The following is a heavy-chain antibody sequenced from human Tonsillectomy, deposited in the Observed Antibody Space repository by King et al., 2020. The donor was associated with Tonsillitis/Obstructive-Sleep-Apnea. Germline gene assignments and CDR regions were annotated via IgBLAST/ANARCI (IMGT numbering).Heavy chain of an antibody. CDR2: RRPNNGDT. J-gene: IGHJ1*01. D-gene: IGHD3-22*01. CDR1: GYTFTSYD. Sequence: QLVQSGAEVKKPGASVKVSCKASGYTFTSYDITWVRQAPGQGLEWMGWRRPNNGDTNYAQKLQGRVTMTSDTSTNTAYMALRRLRSDDTAVYYCARDYYDSSGYYHGYFQHWGQGNLVTVSS. V-gene: IGHV1-18*01. CDR3: ARDYYDSSGYYHGYFQH.